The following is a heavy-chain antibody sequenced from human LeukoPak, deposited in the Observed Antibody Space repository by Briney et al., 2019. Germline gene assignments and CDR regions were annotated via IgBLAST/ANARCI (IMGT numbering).Heavy chain of an antibody. CDR2: ISSSSSTI. J-gene: IGHJ3*02. V-gene: IGHV3-48*04. Sequence: PGGSLRLSCAASGFTLSSYNMNWVRQAPGKGLEWVSCISSSSSTIYYADSVKGRLTISRDNAKNSLYLQMNSLRAEDTAVYYCARDNVGFSGAFDIWGQGTMVTVSS. CDR3: ARDNVGFSGAFDI. D-gene: IGHD3-10*01. CDR1: GFTLSSYN.